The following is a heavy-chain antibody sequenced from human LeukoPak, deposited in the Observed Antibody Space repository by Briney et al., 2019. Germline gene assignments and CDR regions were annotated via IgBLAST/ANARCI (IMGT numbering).Heavy chain of an antibody. J-gene: IGHJ4*02. CDR1: GFTFSSYS. CDR3: ARDHCSSSSCYTDY. CDR2: ISSSSSYI. D-gene: IGHD2-2*02. V-gene: IGHV3-21*01. Sequence: GGSLRLSCAASGFTFSSYSMNWVRQAPGKGLEWVSSISSSSSYIYYADSVKGRFTISRDNAKNSLYLQMNSLRAEDTAVYYCARDHCSSSSCYTDYWGQGTLVTVSS.